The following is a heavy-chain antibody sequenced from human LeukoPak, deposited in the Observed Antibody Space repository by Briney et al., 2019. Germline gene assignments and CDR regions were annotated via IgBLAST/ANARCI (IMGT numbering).Heavy chain of an antibody. D-gene: IGHD4-17*01. J-gene: IGHJ4*02. CDR2: MSYDGSNE. CDR3: ARESYGDCYFDY. Sequence: GGSLRLSCAASGFTFSNYAMHWVRQAPGKGLEWVAVMSYDGSNEYYADSVKGRFTISRDNSKNTLYLQMNSLRAEDTAIYYCARESYGDCYFDYWGQGTLVTVSS. CDR1: GFTFSNYA. V-gene: IGHV3-30*04.